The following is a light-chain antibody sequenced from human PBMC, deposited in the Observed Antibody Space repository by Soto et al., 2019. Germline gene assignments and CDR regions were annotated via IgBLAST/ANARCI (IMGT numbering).Light chain of an antibody. J-gene: IGKJ1*01. Sequence: DILLTQSPFTLSLSPVEIATLSCRASQTVSSSYLAWYQQKPGQAPRLLIYGASTRAAGIPDRFSGSGSGTDFTLTISRPEPEDFAVYYCQQYGDSPLTFGQGTKVDIK. CDR1: QTVSSSY. CDR2: GAS. CDR3: QQYGDSPLT. V-gene: IGKV3-20*01.